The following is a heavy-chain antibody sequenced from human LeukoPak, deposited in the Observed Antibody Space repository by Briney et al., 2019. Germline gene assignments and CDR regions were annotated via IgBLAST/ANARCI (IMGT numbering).Heavy chain of an antibody. CDR3: AAERYGGISDCCNFEI. V-gene: IGHV1-58*01. Sequence: ASVKVSCKSSGFSFSNSAVQWVRQARGQRLEWIGWIIVGSGTTNYAQSLQGRLTITRDMSTNTAYMVLSSLRSEDTAVYYCAAERYGGISDCCNFEIWGQGTMVTVSS. D-gene: IGHD4-23*01. CDR2: IIVGSGTT. CDR1: GFSFSNSA. J-gene: IGHJ3*02.